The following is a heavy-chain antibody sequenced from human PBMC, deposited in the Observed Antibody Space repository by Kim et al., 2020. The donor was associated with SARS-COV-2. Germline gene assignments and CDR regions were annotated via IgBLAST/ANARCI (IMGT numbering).Heavy chain of an antibody. V-gene: IGHV6-1*01. D-gene: IGHD3-16*02. CDR2: YN. Sequence: YNEYAVSLKSRVTINPVTSKNQFSLQLNSVTPEDAAVFYCARSSNSYLDYWGQGTLVTVSS. CDR3: ARSSNSYLDY. J-gene: IGHJ4*02.